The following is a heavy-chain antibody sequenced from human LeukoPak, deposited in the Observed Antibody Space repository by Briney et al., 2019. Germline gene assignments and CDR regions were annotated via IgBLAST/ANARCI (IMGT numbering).Heavy chain of an antibody. Sequence: GGSLRLSCAASGFTFSSYTMHWVRQAPGKGLEWVAVMSYDGGYKYYADSVKGRFTISRDNSKNTLYLQMNSLRTEDTAVYYCARDVRGGNSSPPAWGQGTLVTVSS. J-gene: IGHJ5*02. V-gene: IGHV3-30*04. CDR2: MSYDGGYK. D-gene: IGHD3-10*02. CDR3: ARDVRGGNSSPPA. CDR1: GFTFSSYT.